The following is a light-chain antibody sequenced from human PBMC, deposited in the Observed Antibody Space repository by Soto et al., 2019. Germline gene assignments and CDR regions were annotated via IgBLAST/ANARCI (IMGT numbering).Light chain of an antibody. CDR3: QQYNNRPPWT. Sequence: EIVMTQSPATLSVSPGERATLSCRASQRVSRNLAWYQQKPGQAPRLLIYDASTRATGIPDRFSGSGSETEFNLTISSLLSEDYATYYCQQYNNRPPWTFGQGTKVDIK. V-gene: IGKV3-15*01. CDR2: DAS. CDR1: QRVSRN. J-gene: IGKJ1*01.